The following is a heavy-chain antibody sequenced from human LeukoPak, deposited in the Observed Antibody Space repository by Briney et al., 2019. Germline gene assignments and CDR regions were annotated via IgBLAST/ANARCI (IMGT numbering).Heavy chain of an antibody. V-gene: IGHV3-7*03. D-gene: IGHD6-13*01. Sequence: GGSLRLSCAASGFTFSSYWMSWVRQAPGKGLEWVANIKQDGSEKYYVDSVKGRFTISRDNAKNSLYLQMNSLRAEDMALYYCAKDIRPLAADAFDIWGQGTMVTVSS. CDR3: AKDIRPLAADAFDI. J-gene: IGHJ3*02. CDR1: GFTFSSYW. CDR2: IKQDGSEK.